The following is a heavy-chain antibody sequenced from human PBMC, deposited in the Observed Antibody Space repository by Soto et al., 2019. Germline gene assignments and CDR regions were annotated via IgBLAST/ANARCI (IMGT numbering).Heavy chain of an antibody. D-gene: IGHD6-13*01. CDR1: GGSFSGYY. CDR2: INQSGST. Sequence: QVQLQQWGAGLLKPSETLSLTCAVYGGSFSGYYWSWIRQPPGKGLEWIGEINQSGSTNYNPSLKSRVTMPVDTSKNQFSLKLTSVTAADTAVYYCARTYSSSWSPFEYWGQGTLVTVSS. CDR3: ARTYSSSWSPFEY. V-gene: IGHV4-34*01. J-gene: IGHJ4*02.